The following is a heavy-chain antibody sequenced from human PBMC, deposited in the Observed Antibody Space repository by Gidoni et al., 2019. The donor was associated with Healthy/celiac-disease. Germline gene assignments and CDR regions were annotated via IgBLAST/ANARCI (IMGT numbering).Heavy chain of an antibody. V-gene: IGHV6-1*01. Sequence: QVQLQQSGPGLVKPSQTPSLTCSISAASGTSNSAAWNWIRQSPSRGLEWPRRTYYRSKWYNDYAVSVKSRITINPDTSKNQFSLQLNSVTPEDTAVYYCARHMRGIAVAGFDYWGQGTLVTVSS. D-gene: IGHD6-19*01. J-gene: IGHJ4*02. CDR2: TYYRSKWYN. CDR1: AASGTSNSAA. CDR3: ARHMRGIAVAGFDY.